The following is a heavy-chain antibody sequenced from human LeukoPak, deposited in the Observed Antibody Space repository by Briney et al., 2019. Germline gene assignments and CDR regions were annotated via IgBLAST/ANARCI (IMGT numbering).Heavy chain of an antibody. J-gene: IGHJ6*02. CDR2: INTNTGNP. V-gene: IGHV7-4-1*02. D-gene: IGHD6-25*01. CDR1: GYSFTSYG. Sequence: ASVKVSCKASGYSFTSYGMSWVRQAPGQGLEWMGWINTNTGNPTYAQGFTGRFALSLDTSVSTAYLQISSLKAEDTAVYYCARDRERNYYYYGMDVWGQGTTVTVSS. CDR3: ARDRERNYYYYGMDV.